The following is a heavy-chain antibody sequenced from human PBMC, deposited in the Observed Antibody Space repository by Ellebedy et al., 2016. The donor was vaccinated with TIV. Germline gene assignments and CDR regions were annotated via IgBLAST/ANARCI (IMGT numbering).Heavy chain of an antibody. Sequence: GGSLRLSCAASGFSFSNYAMNWVRQAPGKGLEWVSYISYSSTIYYADSVKGRFTISRDNAKNSLYLQMNSLRAEDTAVYYCARDTTLRTAPFDYWGQGTLVTVSS. V-gene: IGHV3-69-1*01. CDR1: GFSFSNYA. CDR3: ARDTTLRTAPFDY. J-gene: IGHJ4*02. CDR2: ISYSSTI. D-gene: IGHD1-14*01.